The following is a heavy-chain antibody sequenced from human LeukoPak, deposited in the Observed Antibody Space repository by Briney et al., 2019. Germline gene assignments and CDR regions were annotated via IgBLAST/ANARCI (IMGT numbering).Heavy chain of an antibody. CDR1: GGTFSSYA. Sequence: SVKVSCKASGGTFSSYAISWVRQAPGQGLEWMGGIIPIFGTANYAQKFQGRVTITTDESTSTAYMELSGLRSEDTAAYYCARRAGSGSYWSLYNWFDPWGQGTLVTVSS. CDR2: IIPIFGTA. D-gene: IGHD3-10*01. V-gene: IGHV1-69*05. J-gene: IGHJ5*02. CDR3: ARRAGSGSYWSLYNWFDP.